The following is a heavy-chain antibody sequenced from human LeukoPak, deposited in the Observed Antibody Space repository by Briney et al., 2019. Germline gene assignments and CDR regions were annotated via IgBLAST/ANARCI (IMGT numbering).Heavy chain of an antibody. Sequence: GGSLILSCAASGFTFSSYWMSWVRQAPGKGLEWVANIKQDGSEKNYVDSVKGRFTISRDNAKNSLYLQMNSLSAEDTAVYYCAKDKWELPRNYFDHWGQGTLVTVSS. CDR2: IKQDGSEK. V-gene: IGHV3-7*01. CDR3: AKDKWELPRNYFDH. D-gene: IGHD1-26*01. CDR1: GFTFSSYW. J-gene: IGHJ4*02.